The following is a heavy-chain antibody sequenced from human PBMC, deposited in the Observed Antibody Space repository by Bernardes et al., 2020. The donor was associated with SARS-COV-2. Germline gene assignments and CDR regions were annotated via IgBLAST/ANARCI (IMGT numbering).Heavy chain of an antibody. D-gene: IGHD4-17*01. Sequence: SETLSLTCAVYGGSFSGYYWSWIRQPPGKGLEWIGEINHSGSTNYNPSLKSRVTISVDTSKNQFSLKLSSVTAADTAVYYCARGARRGYGDYFWIYWGQGTLVTVSS. CDR2: INHSGST. J-gene: IGHJ4*02. CDR3: ARGARRGYGDYFWIY. CDR1: GGSFSGYY. V-gene: IGHV4-34*01.